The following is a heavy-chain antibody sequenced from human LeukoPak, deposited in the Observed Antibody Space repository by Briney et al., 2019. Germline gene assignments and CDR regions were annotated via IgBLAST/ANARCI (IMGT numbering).Heavy chain of an antibody. D-gene: IGHD3-9*01. V-gene: IGHV4-59*01. CDR1: CGSISSYY. Sequence: ETLSLTCTDSCGSISSYYWSWIRQPPGKKLQWLGYIYYSGSSNSNPSLKSRVTISVDTSKNQFSLKLSSVTAADTAVYYCARDPGYDIKSWYYYGMDVWGKGTTVTVSS. CDR2: IYYSGSS. CDR3: ARDPGYDIKSWYYYGMDV. J-gene: IGHJ6*04.